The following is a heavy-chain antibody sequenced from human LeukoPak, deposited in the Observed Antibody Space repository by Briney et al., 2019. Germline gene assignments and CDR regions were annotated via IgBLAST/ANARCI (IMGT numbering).Heavy chain of an antibody. CDR1: GGSISSSSYY. CDR2: IYYSGST. J-gene: IGHJ3*02. V-gene: IGHV4-39*07. D-gene: IGHD3-3*01. CDR3: ARDSHVLRFLEWLVGAFDI. Sequence: PSETLSLTCTVSGGSISSSSYYWGWMRQPPGKGLEWIGSIYYSGSTYYNPSLKSRVTISVDTSKNQFSLKLSSVTAADTAVYYCARDSHVLRFLEWLVGAFDIWGQGTMVTVSS.